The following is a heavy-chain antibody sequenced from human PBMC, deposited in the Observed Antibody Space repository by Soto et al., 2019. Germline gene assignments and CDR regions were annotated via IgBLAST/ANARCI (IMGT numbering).Heavy chain of an antibody. CDR2: MNPNSGNA. Sequence: QVQLVQSGAEVKKPGASVKVSCKASGYTFTSYDINWVRQATGQGLEWMGWMNPNSGNAGYAQRFQGRVTMTRDTAITTAYLELSSLRSEDTDVSYCASERGTRGFDPWGQGTLVTVSS. V-gene: IGHV1-8*01. CDR3: ASERGTRGFDP. D-gene: IGHD3-16*01. CDR1: GYTFTSYD. J-gene: IGHJ5*02.